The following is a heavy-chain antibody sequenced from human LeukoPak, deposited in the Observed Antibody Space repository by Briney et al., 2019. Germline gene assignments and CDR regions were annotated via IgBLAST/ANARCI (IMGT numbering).Heavy chain of an antibody. D-gene: IGHD2-2*01. J-gene: IGHJ3*02. CDR3: ARVGLVHDAFDI. Sequence: GGSLRLSCAGSGFTFSIYWMTWVRQAPGKGLEWVANINQDGGEKYYVDSVKGRFTISRDNAKNSLYLQMNGLRAEDTAVYYCARVGLVHDAFDIWGQGTMVTVSS. V-gene: IGHV3-7*03. CDR2: INQDGGEK. CDR1: GFTFSIYW.